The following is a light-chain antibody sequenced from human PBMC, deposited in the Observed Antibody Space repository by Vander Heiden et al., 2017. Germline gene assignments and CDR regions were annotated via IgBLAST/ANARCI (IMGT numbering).Light chain of an antibody. CDR1: SGINVGTYR. CDR2: YKADADK. Sequence: QAVLTQPSSLSASPGASASLTCTLRSGINVGTYRVYWYRQKPGSPPQYALNYKADADKHQGSGVPSRFSGSKDASANAGILLISGLQSEDEADFYCMIWHSSAPVFGGGTKLTVL. V-gene: IGLV5-45*03. J-gene: IGLJ3*02. CDR3: MIWHSSAPV.